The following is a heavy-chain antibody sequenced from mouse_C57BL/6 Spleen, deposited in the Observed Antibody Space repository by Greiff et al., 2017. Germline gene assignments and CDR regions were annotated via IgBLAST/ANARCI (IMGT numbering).Heavy chain of an antibody. CDR2: IYPGDGDT. CDR3: ARGSGYPMDY. Sequence: VQLQQSGPELVKPGASVKISCKASGYAFSSSWMNWVKQRPGKGLEWIGRIYPGDGDTNYNGKFKGKATLTADKSSSTAYMQLSSLTSEDSAVYFCARGSGYPMDYWGQGTSVTVSS. D-gene: IGHD3-2*02. J-gene: IGHJ4*01. CDR1: GYAFSSSW. V-gene: IGHV1-82*01.